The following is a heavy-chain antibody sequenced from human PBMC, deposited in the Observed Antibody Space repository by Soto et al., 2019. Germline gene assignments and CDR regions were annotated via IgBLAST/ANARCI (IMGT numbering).Heavy chain of an antibody. CDR3: ARAPSSGYYYDAFDI. CDR2: IWYDGSNK. CDR1: GFTFSSYA. D-gene: IGHD3-22*01. Sequence: GGSLRLSCAASGFTFSSYAMSWVRQAPGKGLEWVAVIWYDGSNKYYADSVKGRFTISRDNSKNTLYLQMNSLRAEDTAVYYCARAPSSGYYYDAFDIWGQGTMVTVSS. V-gene: IGHV3-33*08. J-gene: IGHJ3*02.